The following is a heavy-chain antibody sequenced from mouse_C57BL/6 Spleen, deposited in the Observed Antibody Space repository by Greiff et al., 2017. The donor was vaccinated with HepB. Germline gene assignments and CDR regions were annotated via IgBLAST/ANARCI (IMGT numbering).Heavy chain of an antibody. CDR2: IYPGGGYT. V-gene: IGHV1-63*01. CDR1: GYTFTNYW. CDR3: ARGGYDGSLYAMDY. D-gene: IGHD2-3*01. Sequence: QVQLQQSGAELVRPGTSVKMSCKASGYTFTNYWIGWAKQRPGHGLEWIGDIYPGGGYTNYNEKFKGKATLTADKSSSTAYMQFSSLTSEDSAIYYCARGGYDGSLYAMDYWGQGTSVTVSS. J-gene: IGHJ4*01.